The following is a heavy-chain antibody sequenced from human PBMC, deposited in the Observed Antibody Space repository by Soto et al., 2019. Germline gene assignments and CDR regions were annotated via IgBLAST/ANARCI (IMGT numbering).Heavy chain of an antibody. V-gene: IGHV3-30*18. CDR3: AKGLGGGYDGYYYYGMDV. CDR2: ISYDGSNK. CDR1: GFTFSSYG. J-gene: IGHJ6*02. Sequence: PGGSLRLSCAASGFTFSSYGMHWVRQAPGKGLEWVAVISYDGSNKYYADSVKGRFTISRDNSKNTLYLQMHSLRAEDTAVYYCAKGLGGGYDGYYYYGMDVWSQGTTVHVSS. D-gene: IGHD5-12*01.